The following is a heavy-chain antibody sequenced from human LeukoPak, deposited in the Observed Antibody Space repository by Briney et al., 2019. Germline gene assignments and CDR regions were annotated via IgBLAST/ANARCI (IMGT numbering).Heavy chain of an antibody. Sequence: ASVKVSCKASGYTFTDYYMYWVRQAPGQGLEWMGIINPSGGSTNYAQKFQGRVTMTRDTSTSTVYMELSSLRSEDTAVYYCARAHSSGYYRYFDLWGRGTLVTVSS. D-gene: IGHD3-22*01. J-gene: IGHJ2*01. CDR1: GYTFTDYY. V-gene: IGHV1-46*01. CDR3: ARAHSSGYYRYFDL. CDR2: INPSGGST.